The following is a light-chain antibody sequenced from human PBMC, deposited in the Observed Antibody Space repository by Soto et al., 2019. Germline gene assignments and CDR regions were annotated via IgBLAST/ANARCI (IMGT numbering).Light chain of an antibody. CDR3: QQYDSSPCT. Sequence: EIVLTQSPGTLSLSPGERATLSCRASQSVSSSYLAWYQQKPGQAPRLLIYGASSRATGIPERFSGSGSGTDFTLTISRLEPEDFAVYYCQQYDSSPCTFGQGTKVEIK. V-gene: IGKV3-20*01. CDR1: QSVSSSY. J-gene: IGKJ1*01. CDR2: GAS.